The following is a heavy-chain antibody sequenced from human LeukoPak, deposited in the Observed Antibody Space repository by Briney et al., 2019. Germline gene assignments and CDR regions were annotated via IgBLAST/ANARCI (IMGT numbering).Heavy chain of an antibody. CDR1: GGSISSSSYY. V-gene: IGHV4-39*01. D-gene: IGHD1-7*01. J-gene: IGHJ1*01. CDR3: AGEGNYALEH. CDR2: IYYSGST. Sequence: SETLPLTCTVSGGSISSSSYYWGWIRQPPGKGLEWIGSIYYSGSTYYNPSLKSRVTISVDTSKNQFSLKLSSVTAADTAVYYCAGEGNYALEHWGQGTLVTVSS.